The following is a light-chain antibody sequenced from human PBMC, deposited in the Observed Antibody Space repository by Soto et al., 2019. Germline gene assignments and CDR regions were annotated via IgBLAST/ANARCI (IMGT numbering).Light chain of an antibody. V-gene: IGKV2-40*01. Sequence: TPLSLPVTPGDPASISCRSTQSLLDSDDGDTHLDWFLQKTGQSPQLLIHMVSYRATGIPDRFSGSGYGTDFNLTISRLEPEDFAVYYCQQYGSLSWTFGQGTKVDIK. J-gene: IGKJ1*01. CDR2: MVS. CDR1: QSLLDSDDGDTH. CDR3: QQYGSLSWT.